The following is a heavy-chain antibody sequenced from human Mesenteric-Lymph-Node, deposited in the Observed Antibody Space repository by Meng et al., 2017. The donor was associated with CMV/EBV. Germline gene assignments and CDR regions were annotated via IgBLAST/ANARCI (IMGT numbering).Heavy chain of an antibody. CDR3: ARDMNSNFLRYYYYYGMDV. D-gene: IGHD4-11*01. J-gene: IGHJ6*02. CDR1: GFTFGDYA. Sequence: GESLKISCTASGFTFGDYAMSWVRQAPGKGLEWVAVISYDGSNKYYADSVKGRFTISRDNSKNTLYLQMNSLRAEDTAVYYCARDMNSNFLRYYYYYGMDVWGQGTTVTVSS. V-gene: IGHV3-30-3*01. CDR2: ISYDGSNK.